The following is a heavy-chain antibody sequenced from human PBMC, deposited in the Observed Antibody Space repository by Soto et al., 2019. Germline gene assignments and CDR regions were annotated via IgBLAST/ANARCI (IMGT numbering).Heavy chain of an antibody. D-gene: IGHD2-15*01. CDR1: EYSVRSSDYY. CDR3: APLSVSLSGPYGIHV. V-gene: IGHV4-39*01. CDR2: MFYSGLT. J-gene: IGHJ6*02. Sequence: PSEPQSLTYSVSEYSVRSSDYYWTWIRQPPGKGLEWIGSMFYSGLTYYNPSLKSRVTLSVDTSKNQFSVRLNSVTAADTAVYYCAPLSVSLSGPYGIHVWGQGTTVTV.